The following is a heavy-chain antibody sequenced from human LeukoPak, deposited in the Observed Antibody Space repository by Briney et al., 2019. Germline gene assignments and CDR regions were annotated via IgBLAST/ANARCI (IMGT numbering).Heavy chain of an antibody. J-gene: IGHJ4*02. V-gene: IGHV4-39*01. CDR2: IYYTGST. CDR3: ARRPGEYGGNDFDY. CDR1: GGSISSRSDY. D-gene: IGHD4/OR15-4a*01. Sequence: SETLSLTCTVSGGSISSRSDYWGWIRQPPGKGLEWIGSIYYTGSTHYNPSLKIRVTISVDTSKNQFSLKLSSVTAADTAVYYCARRPGEYGGNDFDYWGQGTLVTVSS.